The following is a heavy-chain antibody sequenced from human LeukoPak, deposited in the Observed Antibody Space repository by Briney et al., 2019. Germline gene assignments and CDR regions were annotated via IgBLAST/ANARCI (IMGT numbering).Heavy chain of an antibody. D-gene: IGHD3-10*01. V-gene: IGHV3-49*03. Sequence: PGGALRLSCTASGFTFGHYAMSWCRQAPGKGLEWVGFIRSKAYGGTTEYAATVKGRCTISRDDSKSIAYLQMNSLNTEDTAVYYCTMVTYSYGSGSDYYYYYMDVWGKGTTVTVSS. CDR3: TMVTYSYGSGSDYYYYYMDV. CDR2: IRSKAYGGTT. CDR1: GFTFGHYA. J-gene: IGHJ6*03.